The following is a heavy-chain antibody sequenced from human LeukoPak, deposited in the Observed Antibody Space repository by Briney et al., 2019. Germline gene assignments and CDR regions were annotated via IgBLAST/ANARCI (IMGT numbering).Heavy chain of an antibody. CDR1: GGSFSDYY. Sequence: SETLSLTCAVYGGSFSDYYWSWIRQPPGKGLEWIGEINHSGSTNYNPSLKSRVTISVDTSKNQLSLNLDSVTAADTAVYYCASNPGAVPYYGMDVWGQGTTVTVSS. V-gene: IGHV4-34*01. D-gene: IGHD4-17*01. CDR2: INHSGST. J-gene: IGHJ6*02. CDR3: ASNPGAVPYYGMDV.